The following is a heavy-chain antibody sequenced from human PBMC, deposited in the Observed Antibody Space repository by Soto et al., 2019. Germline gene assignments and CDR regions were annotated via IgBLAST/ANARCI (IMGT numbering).Heavy chain of an antibody. Sequence: PSETLSLTCTVSGGSISSFAYYWGWIRQPPGKGLEWIGTVYYNENTYYNPSLKSRVTISVDTSKKQFSLKVSSVTAADTAVYYCARHGGYCSGGSCPPGYWGQGTLVTVSS. D-gene: IGHD2-15*01. V-gene: IGHV4-39*01. CDR2: VYYNENT. CDR3: ARHGGYCSGGSCPPGY. CDR1: GGSISSFAYY. J-gene: IGHJ4*02.